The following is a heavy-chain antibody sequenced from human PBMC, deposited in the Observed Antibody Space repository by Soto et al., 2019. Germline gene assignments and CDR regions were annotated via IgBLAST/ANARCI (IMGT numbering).Heavy chain of an antibody. CDR2: ISYDGSNK. J-gene: IGHJ6*02. Sequence: QVQLVESGGGVVQPGRSLRLSCAASGFTFSSYAMHWVRQAPGKGLEWVAVISYDGSNKYYADSVKGRFTISRDNSKNXLXXQMNSLRAEDTAVYYCARDHSVTLSILYYYYGMDVWGQGTTVTVSS. V-gene: IGHV3-30-3*01. CDR3: ARDHSVTLSILYYYYGMDV. CDR1: GFTFSSYA. D-gene: IGHD3-16*02.